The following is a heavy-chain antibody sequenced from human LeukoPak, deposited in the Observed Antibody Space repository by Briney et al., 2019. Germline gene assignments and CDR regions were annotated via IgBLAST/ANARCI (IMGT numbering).Heavy chain of an antibody. V-gene: IGHV3-7*01. D-gene: IGHD1-26*01. CDR1: GFTLRNYW. J-gene: IGHJ6*02. CDR2: IKEDGSVK. CDR3: AREPRDVVGALDV. Sequence: PGGSLRLSCAASGFTLRNYWMAWVRRAPGKGLEWVANIKEDGSVKQDVESVRGRFTISRDDAKNSVYLQMNSLRTEDTAVYYCAREPRDVVGALDVWGQGTTVTVSS.